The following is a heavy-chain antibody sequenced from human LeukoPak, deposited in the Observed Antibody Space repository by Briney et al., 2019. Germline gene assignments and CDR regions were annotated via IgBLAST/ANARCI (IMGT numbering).Heavy chain of an antibody. CDR2: ISSSSSYI. CDR1: GFTFGAYA. J-gene: IGHJ3*02. V-gene: IGHV3-21*01. Sequence: GGSLRLSCTASGFTFGAYAMNWVRQAPGKGLEWVSSISSSSSYIYDADSVKGRFTISRDNAKNSLYLQMNSLRAEDTAVYYCARGVAYDILTGYYRIDAFDIWGQGTMVTVSS. CDR3: ARGVAYDILTGYYRIDAFDI. D-gene: IGHD3-9*01.